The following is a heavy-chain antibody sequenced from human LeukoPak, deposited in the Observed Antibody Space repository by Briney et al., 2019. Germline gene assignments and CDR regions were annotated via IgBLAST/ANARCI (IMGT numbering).Heavy chain of an antibody. Sequence: GGSLRLSCATSGFVFSKNGMHWVRQAPGKGLDWVSIIYNDGTTHYTDSVKGRFTISRDNSENTLHLQMNSLTAEDTAVYFCARWYCSGTSCYYDYWGQGTLVTVSS. J-gene: IGHJ4*02. D-gene: IGHD2-2*01. CDR3: ARWYCSGTSCYYDY. CDR1: GFVFSKNG. CDR2: IYNDGTT. V-gene: IGHV3-53*01.